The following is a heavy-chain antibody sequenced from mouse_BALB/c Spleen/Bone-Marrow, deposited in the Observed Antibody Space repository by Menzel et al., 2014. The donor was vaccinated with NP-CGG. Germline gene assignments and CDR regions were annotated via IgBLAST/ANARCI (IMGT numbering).Heavy chain of an antibody. Sequence: EVKVVESGGGLVKPGGSLKLSCAASGFTFXDYYMYWVRQTPEKRLEWVATISDAGSYTYYPDSVKGRFTISRDNAKNNLYLQMISLKSEDTAMYYCARDGDYRYAWFAYWGQGTLVTVST. V-gene: IGHV5-4*02. J-gene: IGHJ3*01. CDR2: ISDAGSYT. CDR3: ARDGDYRYAWFAY. CDR1: GFTFXDYY. D-gene: IGHD2-14*01.